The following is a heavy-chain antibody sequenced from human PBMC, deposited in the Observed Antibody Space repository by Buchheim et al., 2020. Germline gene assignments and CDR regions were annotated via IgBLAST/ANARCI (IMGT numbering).Heavy chain of an antibody. J-gene: IGHJ6*02. CDR2: IDPSDSYT. D-gene: IGHD2-2*01. CDR3: ASDGPPAAISYYYYGMDV. CDR1: GYSFTSYW. V-gene: IGHV5-10-1*03. Sequence: EVQLVQSGAEVKKPGESLRISCKGSGYSFTSYWISWVRQMPGKGLEWMGRIDPSDSYTNYSPSFQGHVTISAAKSISTAYLQWSSLKASDTAMYYCASDGPPAAISYYYYGMDVWGQGTT.